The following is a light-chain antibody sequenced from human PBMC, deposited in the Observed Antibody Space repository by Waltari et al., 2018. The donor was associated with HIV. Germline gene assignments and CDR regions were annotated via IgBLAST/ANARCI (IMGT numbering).Light chain of an antibody. Sequence: QSVLTQPPSASGTPGQRVTISCSGSSSNIGSNYVYWYQQLPGTAPKLPIYRNNQRPSGVPDRFSGSKSGTSASLAISGLRSEDEADYYCAAWVDSLGVVFGGGTKLTVL. CDR1: SSNIGSNY. J-gene: IGLJ2*01. V-gene: IGLV1-47*01. CDR2: RNN. CDR3: AAWVDSLGVV.